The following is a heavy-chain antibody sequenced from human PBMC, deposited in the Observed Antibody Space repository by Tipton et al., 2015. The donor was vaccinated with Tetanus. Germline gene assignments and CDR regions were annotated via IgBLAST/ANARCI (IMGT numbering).Heavy chain of an antibody. D-gene: IGHD3-22*01. J-gene: IGHJ6*02. V-gene: IGHV1-2*02. CDR1: GYTFTGYY. CDR3: ARDRGDYIYYGMDV. Sequence: QLVQSGAEMKKPGASVKVSCKASGYTFTGYYMYWVRQAPGQGLEWMGWIDPNSGGTVYAQKFQGRVTMTRDTSISTAYMELSSLRSDDTAVYYCARDRGDYIYYGMDVWGLGTTVTVS. CDR2: IDPNSGGT.